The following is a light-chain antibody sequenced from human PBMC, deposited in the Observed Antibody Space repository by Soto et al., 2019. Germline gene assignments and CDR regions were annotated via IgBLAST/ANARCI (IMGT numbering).Light chain of an antibody. V-gene: IGLV2-14*01. CDR1: NSDVGNYDY. J-gene: IGLJ3*02. CDR2: KVT. CDR3: SSYTSSNTWV. Sequence: QSALTQPASVSGSPGQSITISCTGTNSDVGNYDYVSWYQQHPGKAPKLMIYKVTDRPSGVSNRFSGSKSGSTASLTISGLQAEDDADYYCSSYTSSNTWVFGGGTKVTVL.